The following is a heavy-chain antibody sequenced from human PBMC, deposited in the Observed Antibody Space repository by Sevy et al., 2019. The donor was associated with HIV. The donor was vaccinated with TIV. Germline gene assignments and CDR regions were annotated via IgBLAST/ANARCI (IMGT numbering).Heavy chain of an antibody. CDR3: ARHTNFYFDY. Sequence: ASVKVSCKVSGSTFSGHHMQWVRQAPGQGLEWMGWINPKSGGTNYAQKFQGRVTVTRDTSITTVYMELNRLRSDDTAVYYCARHTNFYFDYWGQGTLVTVSS. J-gene: IGHJ4*02. CDR2: INPKSGGT. CDR1: GSTFSGHH. D-gene: IGHD2-8*01. V-gene: IGHV1-2*02.